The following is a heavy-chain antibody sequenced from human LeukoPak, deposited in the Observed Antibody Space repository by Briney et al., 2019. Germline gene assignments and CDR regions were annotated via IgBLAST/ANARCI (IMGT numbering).Heavy chain of an antibody. CDR1: GFTVSSNY. CDR3: ARDPPQRDYYDSSGYLP. V-gene: IGHV3-66*01. CDR2: IYSGGSA. Sequence: GGSLRLSCAASGFTVSSNYMSWVRQAPGKGLEWVSVIYSGGSAYYADSVKGRFTISRDNSKNTLYLQMNSLRAEDTAVYYCARDPPQRDYYDSSGYLPWGQGTLVTVSS. D-gene: IGHD3-22*01. J-gene: IGHJ5*02.